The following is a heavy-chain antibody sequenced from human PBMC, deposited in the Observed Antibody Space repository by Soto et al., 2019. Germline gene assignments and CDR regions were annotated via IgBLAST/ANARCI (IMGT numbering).Heavy chain of an antibody. J-gene: IGHJ6*02. CDR1: GGAFSDYA. CDR2: IMPIFRAP. D-gene: IGHD1-1*01. Sequence: QVQLVQSGAEVKKPGSSVKVSCKASGGAFSDYAFSWVRQAPGQGLEWLGGIMPIFRAPDYAQKFQGRVTITADEFTRTAYMEMNSLRSEDTAVYYCASWLKGPDIGNDYSGMDVWGQGTTVTVS. CDR3: ASWLKGPDIGNDYSGMDV. V-gene: IGHV1-69*12.